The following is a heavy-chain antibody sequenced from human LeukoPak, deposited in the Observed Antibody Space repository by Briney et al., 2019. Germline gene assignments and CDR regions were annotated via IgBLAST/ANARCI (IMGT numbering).Heavy chain of an antibody. CDR1: GYTFTSYG. Sequence: GASVKVSCKASGYTFTSYGISWVRQAPGQGLEWMGWISAYNGNTNYAQKLQGRVTMTTDTSTSTAYMELRSLRSDDTAVYYCARSSKVAVAGTGGYFQHWGQGTLVTVSS. CDR3: ARSSKVAVAGTGGYFQH. V-gene: IGHV1-18*01. CDR2: ISAYNGNT. D-gene: IGHD6-19*01. J-gene: IGHJ1*01.